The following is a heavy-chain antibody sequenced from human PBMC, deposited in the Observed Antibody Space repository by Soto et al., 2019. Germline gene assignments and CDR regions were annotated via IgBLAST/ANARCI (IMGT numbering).Heavy chain of an antibody. J-gene: IGHJ4*02. CDR3: ARDSYDSSDVYYCYDY. D-gene: IGHD3-22*01. CDR2: ISPDGSST. Sequence: PGGSLRLSCAASGFTFSKYWMHWVRQAPGKGLLWVSRISPDGSSTSYADSVKGRFTFSRDNAKNTLYLQMNNLRAEDTAVYYCARDSYDSSDVYYCYDYWGQGTLATVSS. V-gene: IGHV3-74*01. CDR1: GFTFSKYW.